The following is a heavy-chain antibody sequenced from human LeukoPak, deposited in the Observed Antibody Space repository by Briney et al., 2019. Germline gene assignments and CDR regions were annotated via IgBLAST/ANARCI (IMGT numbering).Heavy chain of an antibody. CDR1: GGSISSGGYY. CDR3: ARALYSIRYFDR. J-gene: IGHJ4*02. V-gene: IGHV4-31*03. D-gene: IGHD3-9*01. Sequence: SETLSLTCTVSGGSISSGGYYWSCIRQHPGKGLEWIGYIYYSGSTYYNPSLKSRVTISVDTSKNQFSLKLSSVTAADTAVYYCARALYSIRYFDRWGQGTLVTVSS. CDR2: IYYSGST.